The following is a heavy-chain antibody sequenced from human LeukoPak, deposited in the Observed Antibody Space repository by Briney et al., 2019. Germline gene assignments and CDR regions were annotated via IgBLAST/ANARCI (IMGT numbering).Heavy chain of an antibody. V-gene: IGHV3-30*03. Sequence: GRSLRLSCAASGFTFSSYGMHWVRQAPGKGLEWVAVISYDGSNKYYADSVKGRFTISRDNSKNTLYLQMNSLRAEDTAVYYCARVLPPGVVVAAPPHYWGQGTLVTVSS. CDR1: GFTFSSYG. CDR3: ARVLPPGVVVAAPPHY. CDR2: ISYDGSNK. J-gene: IGHJ4*02. D-gene: IGHD2-15*01.